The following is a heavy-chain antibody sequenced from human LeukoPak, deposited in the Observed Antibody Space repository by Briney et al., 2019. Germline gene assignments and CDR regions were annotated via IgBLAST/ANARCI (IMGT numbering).Heavy chain of an antibody. CDR3: ARDDLATQSLPLNY. Sequence: ASVKVSCKASGGTFSSYAISWVRQAPVQGLEWMGRIIPILGIANYAQKFQGRVTITADKSTSTAYMELSSLRSEDTAVYYCARDDLATQSLPLNYWGQGTLVTVSS. V-gene: IGHV1-69*04. CDR1: GGTFSSYA. D-gene: IGHD4-23*01. J-gene: IGHJ4*02. CDR2: IIPILGIA.